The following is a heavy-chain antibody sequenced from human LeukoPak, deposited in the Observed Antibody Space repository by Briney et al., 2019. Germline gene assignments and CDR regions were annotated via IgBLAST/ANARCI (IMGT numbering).Heavy chain of an antibody. CDR1: GFTFSSYG. J-gene: IGHJ5*02. CDR2: ISSSSSTT. CDR3: ARSDYGSGTNNWFDP. V-gene: IGHV3-48*01. D-gene: IGHD3-10*01. Sequence: PGGSLRLSCAASGFTFSSYGMHWVRQAPGKGLEWVSYISSSSSTTYYADSVKGRFAISRDNAKNSLYLQTNSLRAEDTAVYYCARSDYGSGTNNWFDPWGQGTLVTVSS.